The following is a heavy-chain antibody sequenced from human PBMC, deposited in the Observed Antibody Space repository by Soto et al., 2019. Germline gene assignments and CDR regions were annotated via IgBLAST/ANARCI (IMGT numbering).Heavy chain of an antibody. Sequence: QMQLVQSGPEVKKPGTSVKVSCKASGFTFTSSAVQWVRQARGQRLEWIGWIVVGSGNTNYAQKFQERVTITRDMSTSTAYMELSSLRSEDTAVYYCAAAKHNWTDVESYYYYGMDVWGQGTTVTVSS. CDR1: GFTFTSSA. CDR3: AAAKHNWTDVESYYYYGMDV. J-gene: IGHJ6*02. V-gene: IGHV1-58*01. CDR2: IVVGSGNT. D-gene: IGHD1-1*01.